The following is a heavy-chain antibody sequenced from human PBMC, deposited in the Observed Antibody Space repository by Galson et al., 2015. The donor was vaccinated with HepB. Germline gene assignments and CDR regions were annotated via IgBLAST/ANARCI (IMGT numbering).Heavy chain of an antibody. CDR1: GGSISSYY. V-gene: IGHV4-59*01. J-gene: IGHJ6*02. D-gene: IGHD4-11*01. CDR3: ARGSRQYYHYYGMDV. Sequence: SETLSLTCTVSGGSISSYYWSWIRQPPWKGLEWIGYIYYSGSTNYNPSLKSRVTISVDTSKNQFSLKLSSVTAADTAVYYCARGSRQYYHYYGMDVWGQGTTVTVSS. CDR2: IYYSGST.